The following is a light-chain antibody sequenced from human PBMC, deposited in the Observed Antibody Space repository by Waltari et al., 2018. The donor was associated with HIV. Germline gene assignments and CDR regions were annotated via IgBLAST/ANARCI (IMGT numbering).Light chain of an antibody. Sequence: IVLTQSPGTLSLSPGERATLSCRASQSVSDSYLAGYQQKAGQAPRVSIYGAASRATGDTDRFSGSGYGTDVTLTISRLEPEDCAVYHCQQYGSSPYTLGQGTKREIK. CDR2: GAA. CDR3: QQYGSSPYT. CDR1: QSVSDSY. J-gene: IGKJ2*01. V-gene: IGKV3-20*01.